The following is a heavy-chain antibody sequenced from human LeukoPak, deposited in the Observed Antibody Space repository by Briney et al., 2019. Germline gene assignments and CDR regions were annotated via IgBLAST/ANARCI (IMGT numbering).Heavy chain of an antibody. V-gene: IGHV3-21*01. J-gene: IGHJ5*02. Sequence: PGGSLRLSCAASGFTSSSYSMNWVRQAPGKGLEWVSSISSSSSYIYYADSVKGRFTISRDNAKNSLYLQMNSLRAEDTAVYYCARDRYCSGGSCYSGWFDPWGQGTLVTVSS. CDR1: GFTSSSYS. CDR3: ARDRYCSGGSCYSGWFDP. D-gene: IGHD2-15*01. CDR2: ISSSSSYI.